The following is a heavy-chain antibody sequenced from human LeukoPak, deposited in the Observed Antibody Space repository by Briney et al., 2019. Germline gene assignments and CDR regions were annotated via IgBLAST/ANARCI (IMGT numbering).Heavy chain of an antibody. CDR3: ARIAAAGLYYYYGMDV. CDR1: GFTFSSYS. D-gene: IGHD6-13*01. J-gene: IGHJ6*04. CDR2: ISSSSSYI. V-gene: IGHV3-21*01. Sequence: GGSLRLSCAASGFTFSSYSMNWVRRAPGKGLEWVSSISSSSSYIYYADSVKGRFTISRDNAKNSLYLQMNSLRAEDTAVYYCARIAAAGLYYYYGMDVWGKGTTVTVSS.